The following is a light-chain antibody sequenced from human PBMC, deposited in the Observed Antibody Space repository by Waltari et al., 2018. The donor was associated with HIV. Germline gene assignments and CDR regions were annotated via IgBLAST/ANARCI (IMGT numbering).Light chain of an antibody. CDR1: SSDVGGYNY. CDR3: SSFAGSNNLMV. Sequence: QSALTQPPSASGSPGQSVTISCTGTSSDVGGYNYVSWYQQHPGNAPKLMIYQVNNRPSGVPARFSGTKSGNRASLTVSGLQAEDEADYYCSSFAGSNNLMVFGGGTKLTVL. J-gene: IGLJ2*01. V-gene: IGLV2-8*01. CDR2: QVN.